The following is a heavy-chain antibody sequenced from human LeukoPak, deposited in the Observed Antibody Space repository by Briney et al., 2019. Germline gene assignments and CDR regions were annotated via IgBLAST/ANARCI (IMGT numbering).Heavy chain of an antibody. J-gene: IGHJ4*02. CDR2: ISAYNVNT. CDR3: ARYYSGYDSFVDY. CDR1: GYTLSRYG. Sequence: AAVNVSCKASGYTLSRYGMSWVGQAPAPGMEWVGWISAYNVNTNYAQKLKGRVTMTTDTSTSTAYMELRSLRSDDSDVYYCARYYSGYDSFVDYWGQGTLVTVYS. V-gene: IGHV1-18*01. D-gene: IGHD5-12*01.